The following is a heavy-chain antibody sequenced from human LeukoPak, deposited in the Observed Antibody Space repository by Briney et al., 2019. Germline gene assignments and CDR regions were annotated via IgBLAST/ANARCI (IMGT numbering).Heavy chain of an antibody. Sequence: SETLSLTCAVYGGSFSGYYWGWIRQPPGKGLEWIGEINHSGSTNYNPSLKSRVTISVDTSKNQFSLKLSSVTAADTAVYYCARVTTVTHPIDYWGQGTLVTVSS. V-gene: IGHV4-34*01. CDR2: INHSGST. D-gene: IGHD4-17*01. CDR1: GGSFSGYY. CDR3: ARVTTVTHPIDY. J-gene: IGHJ4*02.